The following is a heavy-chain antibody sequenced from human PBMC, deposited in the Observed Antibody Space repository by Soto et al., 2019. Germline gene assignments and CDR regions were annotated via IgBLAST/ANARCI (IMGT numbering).Heavy chain of an antibody. V-gene: IGHV4-59*01. CDR2: IYYSGST. Sequence: PSEPLSLTCTVSGGSISSYYWSWIRQPPGKGREWIGYIYYSGSTNYNPALKSRVTISVDTAKNQVYLKLSSVTAADTAVYDCARAGVGQLGLEWFDPGGQGTRVTVSS. CDR1: GGSISSYY. J-gene: IGHJ5*02. CDR3: ARAGVGQLGLEWFDP. D-gene: IGHD6-13*01.